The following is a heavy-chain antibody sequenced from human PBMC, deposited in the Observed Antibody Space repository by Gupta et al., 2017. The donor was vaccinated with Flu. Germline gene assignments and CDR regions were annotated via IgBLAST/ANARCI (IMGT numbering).Heavy chain of an antibody. J-gene: IGHJ4*02. V-gene: IGHV3-23*01. CDR2: ISGSGDST. D-gene: IGHD6-13*01. CDR1: GFPFSNYA. Sequence: EVQLLESGGGLAQPGGSLRLSCAASGFPFSNYAMNWVRKAPGKGLEWVSEISGSGDSTDYADSVEGRFTISRDSSKNTVSLQMNGLRAEDTAVYYCAKDFWRFEGSTWHFSSSFDFWGQGILVTVSS. CDR3: AKDFWRFEGSTWHFSSSFDF.